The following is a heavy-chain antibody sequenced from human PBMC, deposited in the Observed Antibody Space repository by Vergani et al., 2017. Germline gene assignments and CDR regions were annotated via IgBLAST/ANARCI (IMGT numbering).Heavy chain of an antibody. CDR2: IHNRGKT. Sequence: QVRLEESGPGLVKPSETLSLTCSVSGYSIGSGFYWAWIRQSPGEGLQWLTSIHNRGKTYHNPSLKSRVSVSLDTSKNRFSFNLTSVTATDTAVYYCARCDRDKLTGYAVFDIWGRGTMVTVSS. V-gene: IGHV4-38-2*01. J-gene: IGHJ3*02. CDR1: GYSIGSGFY. D-gene: IGHD3-9*01. CDR3: ARCDRDKLTGYAVFDI.